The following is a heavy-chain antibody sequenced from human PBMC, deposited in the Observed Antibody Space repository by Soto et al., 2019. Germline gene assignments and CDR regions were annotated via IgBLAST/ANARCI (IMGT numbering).Heavy chain of an antibody. CDR1: GDTFSTYT. J-gene: IGHJ5*02. Sequence: QVQLVQSGAEVKKPGSSVKVSCKASGDTFSTYTITWVRQAPGQGLEWMGRIIPIIGIINYAQKFQGRVTISAEXXXGXXYMELTGLRSDDTAVYYCAGDPDSHYNDSHASSYPWGQGTLVTVSS. D-gene: IGHD4-4*01. CDR2: IIPIIGII. V-gene: IGHV1-69*08. CDR3: AGDPDSHYNDSHASSYP.